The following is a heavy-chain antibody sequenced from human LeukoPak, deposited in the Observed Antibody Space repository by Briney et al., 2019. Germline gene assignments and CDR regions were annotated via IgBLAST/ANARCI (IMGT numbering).Heavy chain of an antibody. CDR3: AKYYRIAAQGGFDY. J-gene: IGHJ4*02. V-gene: IGHV3-23*01. CDR1: GFTFSSYA. CDR2: ISGSGGST. Sequence: GGSLRLSCAASGFTFSSYAMTWARQAPGKGLEWVSVISGSGGSTYYADSVKGRFTISRDNSKNTLYLQMNSLRAEDTAVYYCAKYYRIAAQGGFDYWGQGTLVTVSS. D-gene: IGHD6-13*01.